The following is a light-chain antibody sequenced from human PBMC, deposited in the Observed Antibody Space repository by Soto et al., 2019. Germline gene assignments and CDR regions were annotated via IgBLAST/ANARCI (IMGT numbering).Light chain of an antibody. Sequence: QSALTQPASVSGSPGQSITISCTGTSSDVGGYNYVSWYQQHPGKAPKLMIYDVSNRPSGVSNRFSGSKSGNPASQTISGLQAEDEDDYYCSSYTTSGSLVFGGGTKLTVL. CDR2: DVS. CDR1: SSDVGGYNY. V-gene: IGLV2-14*01. CDR3: SSYTTSGSLV. J-gene: IGLJ2*01.